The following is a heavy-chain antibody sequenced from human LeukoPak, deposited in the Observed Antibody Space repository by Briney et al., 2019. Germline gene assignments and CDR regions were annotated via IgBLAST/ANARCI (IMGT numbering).Heavy chain of an antibody. CDR2: ISAYNGNT. J-gene: IGHJ4*02. CDR3: ARVNFGMIVVGCDY. D-gene: IGHD3-22*01. V-gene: IGHV1-18*01. CDR1: GYTFTSYG. Sequence: ASVKVSCKASGYTFTSYGISWVRQAPGQGLEWMGWISAYNGNTNYAQKLQGRVTMTTDTSTSTAYMELRSLRSDDTAVYYCARVNFGMIVVGCDYWGQGTLVTVSS.